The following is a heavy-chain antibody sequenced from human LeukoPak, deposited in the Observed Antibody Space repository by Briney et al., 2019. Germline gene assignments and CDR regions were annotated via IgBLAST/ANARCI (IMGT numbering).Heavy chain of an antibody. J-gene: IGHJ4*02. Sequence: GGSLRLSCAASGFTFSSYAMSSVRKAPGKGLEWVSAISGSGGSTYYADSVKGRFPISRENSKNTLDRQINRLRAEDTGVYYCAKDFVGSSLWYFGYWGQGTLVTVSS. D-gene: IGHD6-6*01. CDR3: AKDFVGSSLWYFGY. CDR1: GFTFSSYA. V-gene: IGHV3-23*01. CDR2: ISGSGGST.